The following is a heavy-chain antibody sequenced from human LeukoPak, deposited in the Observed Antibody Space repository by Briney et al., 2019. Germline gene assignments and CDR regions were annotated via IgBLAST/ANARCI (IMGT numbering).Heavy chain of an antibody. D-gene: IGHD4-17*01. Sequence: GASVKVSCKASGGTFSSYAISWVRQAPGQGLEGMGGIIPIFGTANYAQKFQGRVTITADESTSTAYMELSSLRSEDTAVYYCARDLLDYGDYRGGGGDAFDIWGQGTMVTVPS. CDR3: ARDLLDYGDYRGGGGDAFDI. CDR2: IIPIFGTA. V-gene: IGHV1-69*13. CDR1: GGTFSSYA. J-gene: IGHJ3*02.